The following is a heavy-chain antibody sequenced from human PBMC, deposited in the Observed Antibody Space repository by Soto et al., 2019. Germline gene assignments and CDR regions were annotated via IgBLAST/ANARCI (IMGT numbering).Heavy chain of an antibody. V-gene: IGHV3-33*01. CDR2: IWYDGSNK. J-gene: IGHJ4*02. D-gene: IGHD1-1*01. CDR3: ARYRRSNWNGWGNYYCDC. Sequence: PGGSLRLSCAASGFTFSSYGMHWVRQAPGKGLEWVAVIWYDGSNKYYADSVKGRFTISRDNSKNTLYLQMNSLRAEDTAVYYCARYRRSNWNGWGNYYCDCCRQGSLGAVSS. CDR1: GFTFSSYG.